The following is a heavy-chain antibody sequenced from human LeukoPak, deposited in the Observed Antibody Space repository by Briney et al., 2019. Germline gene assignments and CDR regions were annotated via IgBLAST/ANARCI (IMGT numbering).Heavy chain of an antibody. CDR3: VKHSGGVYGNSDS. Sequence: GGSLRLSCVASGFTFSSYAVSWFRQAPGKGLEWVSTVGRSSVDTYYAGSVRGRFTISKDSSKNTLQMNSLSAEDTAIYYCVKHSGGVYGNSDSWGQGILVTVSS. J-gene: IGHJ4*02. V-gene: IGHV3-23*01. CDR2: VGRSSVDT. CDR1: GFTFSSYA. D-gene: IGHD1-1*01.